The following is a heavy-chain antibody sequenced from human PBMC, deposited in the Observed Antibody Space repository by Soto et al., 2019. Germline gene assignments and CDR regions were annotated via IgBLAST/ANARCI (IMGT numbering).Heavy chain of an antibody. CDR2: ISWNSGSI. Sequence: SLRLSCAASGFTFDDYAMHWVRQAPGKGLEWVSGISWNSGSIGYADSVKGRFTISRDNAKNSLYLQMNSLRAEDTALYYCAKDRNDILTGYYKEDAFDIWGQGTMVTVSS. CDR1: GFTFDDYA. V-gene: IGHV3-9*01. CDR3: AKDRNDILTGYYKEDAFDI. J-gene: IGHJ3*02. D-gene: IGHD3-9*01.